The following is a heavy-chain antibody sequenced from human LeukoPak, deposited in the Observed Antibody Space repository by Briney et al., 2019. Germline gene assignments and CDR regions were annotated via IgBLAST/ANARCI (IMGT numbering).Heavy chain of an antibody. CDR1: GFTFSNYA. V-gene: IGHV3-23*01. CDR2: ISGSGGST. CDR3: ANIEVVPAEDDY. D-gene: IGHD2-2*01. J-gene: IGHJ4*02. Sequence: GGSLRLSCAASGFTFSNYAMSWVRQPPGKGLEWVSAISGSGGSTYYADSVKGRFTISRDNSKNTLYLQTNSLRAEDTAVYYCANIEVVPAEDDYWGQGTLVTVSS.